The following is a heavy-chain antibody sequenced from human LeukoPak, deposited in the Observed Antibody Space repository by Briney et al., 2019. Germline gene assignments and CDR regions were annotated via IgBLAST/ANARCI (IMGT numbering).Heavy chain of an antibody. Sequence: PGGSLRLSCAASGFTFSSYAMHWVRQAPGKGLEWVAVISYDGSNKYYADSVKGRFTISRDNSKNTLYLQMNSLRAEDTAVYYCARDSGYCSGGSCYGHCDYWGQGTLVTVSS. D-gene: IGHD2-15*01. CDR2: ISYDGSNK. V-gene: IGHV3-30*04. CDR3: ARDSGYCSGGSCYGHCDY. CDR1: GFTFSSYA. J-gene: IGHJ4*02.